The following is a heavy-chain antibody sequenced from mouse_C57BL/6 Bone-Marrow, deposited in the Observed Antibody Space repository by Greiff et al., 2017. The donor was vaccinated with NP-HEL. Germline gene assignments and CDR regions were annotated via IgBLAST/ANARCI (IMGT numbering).Heavy chain of an antibody. J-gene: IGHJ2*01. CDR3: ARREGSPHFGY. CDR2: INPNNGGT. V-gene: IGHV1-26*01. CDR1: GYTFTDYY. Sequence: EVQLQQSGPELVKPGASVKISCKASGYTFTDYYMNWVKQSHGKSLEWIGDINPNNGGTSYNQKFKGKATLTVDKSSSTAYMELRSLTSEDSAVYYCARREGSPHFGYWGQGTTLTVSS.